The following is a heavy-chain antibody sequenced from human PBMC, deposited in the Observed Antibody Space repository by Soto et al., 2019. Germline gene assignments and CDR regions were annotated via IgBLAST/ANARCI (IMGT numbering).Heavy chain of an antibody. CDR3: AREWDYYASRTYSNWFDP. D-gene: IGHD3-10*01. CDR2: ISPYNGNT. V-gene: IGHV1-18*01. J-gene: IGHJ5*02. Sequence: QVQLVQSGAEVKKPGASVKVSCKASGYTFTSYGITWVRQAPGQGLEWMGWISPYNGNTNYAQKLQGRVTMTTDTSTSTDYMELRSLRYDDTAVYYCAREWDYYASRTYSNWFDPWGQGTLVTVSS. CDR1: GYTFTSYG.